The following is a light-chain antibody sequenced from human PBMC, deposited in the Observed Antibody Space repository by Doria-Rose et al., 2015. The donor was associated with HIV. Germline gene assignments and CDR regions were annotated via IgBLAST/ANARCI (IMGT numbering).Light chain of an antibody. CDR1: QSFSSTY. Sequence: TQSPGTLSLSPGERATLSCRASQSFSSTYLAWYQQKPGQAPSLLIYDGSTRATGTPDRFSASGSGTDFTLTIKRLEPEDFALYYCHQYGTSWTFGQGTKVEI. CDR2: DGS. J-gene: IGKJ1*01. CDR3: HQYGTSWT. V-gene: IGKV3-20*01.